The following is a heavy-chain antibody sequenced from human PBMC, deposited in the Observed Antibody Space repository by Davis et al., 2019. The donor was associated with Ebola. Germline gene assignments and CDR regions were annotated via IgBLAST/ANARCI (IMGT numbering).Heavy chain of an antibody. Sequence: ASVKVSCRASGYTFTSSSMNWVRQAPGQGLEWMGWINTITGNPTYAQGFTGRFVFSLDTSVSTAYLHISSLKAEDTAMYYCARGVDSSGYYFWYFDLWGRGTLVTVSS. CDR3: ARGVDSSGYYFWYFDL. D-gene: IGHD3-22*01. CDR1: GYTFTSSS. CDR2: INTITGNP. J-gene: IGHJ2*01. V-gene: IGHV7-4-1*02.